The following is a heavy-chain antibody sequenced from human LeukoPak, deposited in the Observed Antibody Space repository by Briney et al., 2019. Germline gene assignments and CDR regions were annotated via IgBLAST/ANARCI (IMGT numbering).Heavy chain of an antibody. Sequence: SETLSLTCAVYGGSFSGYYWSWIRQPPGKGLEWIGEINHSGSTNYNPSLKSRVTISVDTSKNQFSLKLSSVTAADTAVYYCARRYYDSSGYYYVVYFDYWGQGTLVTVSS. J-gene: IGHJ4*02. V-gene: IGHV4-34*01. CDR1: GGSFSGYY. CDR3: ARRYYDSSGYYYVVYFDY. D-gene: IGHD3-22*01. CDR2: INHSGST.